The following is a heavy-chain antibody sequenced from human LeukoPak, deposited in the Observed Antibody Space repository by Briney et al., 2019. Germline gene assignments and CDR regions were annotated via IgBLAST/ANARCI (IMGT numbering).Heavy chain of an antibody. Sequence: GGSLRLSCAVSGFTFSSYAMNWVRQAPGKGLEWVSGISGSGAGTYYADSVKGRFTISRDNSKNTLSLQMNSLRVEDTAMYFCAKDIQLSTWGLGTMVTVSS. J-gene: IGHJ3*01. CDR2: ISGSGAGT. CDR3: AKDIQLST. CDR1: GFTFSSYA. V-gene: IGHV3-23*01. D-gene: IGHD5-24*01.